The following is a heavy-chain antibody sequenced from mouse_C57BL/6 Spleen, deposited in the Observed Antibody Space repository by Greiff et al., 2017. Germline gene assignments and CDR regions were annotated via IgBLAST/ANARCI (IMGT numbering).Heavy chain of an antibody. Sequence: VQLKESGAELVKPGASVKLSCTASGFNIKDYYMHWVKQRTEQGLEWIGRIDPEDGETKYASKFQGKATITASTSSNTTYLQLSCLPSEDTVIYYCAVGHYYGTFYSDMDDWGQGTSVTVSS. D-gene: IGHD1-1*01. CDR1: GFNIKDYY. CDR3: AVGHYYGTFYSDMDD. J-gene: IGHJ4*01. CDR2: IDPEDGET. V-gene: IGHV14-2*01.